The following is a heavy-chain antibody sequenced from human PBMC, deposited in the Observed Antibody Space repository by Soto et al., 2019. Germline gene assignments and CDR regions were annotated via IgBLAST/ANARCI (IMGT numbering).Heavy chain of an antibody. CDR1: GGSINNYY. CDR3: ASRHSSPYFDY. CDR2: IYYAGST. Sequence: SETLSLTCTVSGGSINNYYWSWIRQPPGKGLEFIGYIYYAGSTTYNPSLKSRVTISVDTSKNQFSLQLRSVTAADTAVYYCASRHSSPYFDYWGQGTLVTVSS. D-gene: IGHD6-13*01. V-gene: IGHV4-59*08. J-gene: IGHJ4*02.